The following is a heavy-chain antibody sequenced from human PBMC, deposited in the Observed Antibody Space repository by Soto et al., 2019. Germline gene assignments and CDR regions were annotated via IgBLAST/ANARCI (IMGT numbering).Heavy chain of an antibody. CDR3: ARQGYSSSWYPGEIQN. Sequence: QLQLQESGPGLVRPSETQSLTCSVSGDSIGSSSYYWGWIRQPPGKGLEWIGSIKYSGSTYYNPSLKSRATISVDTSKNQFSLKPTSMTAADTAVYYCARQGYSSSWYPGEIQNWVHGTLVTVSS. J-gene: IGHJ1*01. V-gene: IGHV4-39*01. CDR2: IKYSGST. CDR1: GDSIGSSSYY. D-gene: IGHD6-13*01.